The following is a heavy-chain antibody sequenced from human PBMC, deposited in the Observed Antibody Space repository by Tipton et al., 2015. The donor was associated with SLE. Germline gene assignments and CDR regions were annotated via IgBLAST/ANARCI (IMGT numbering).Heavy chain of an antibody. J-gene: IGHJ5*01. Sequence: GSLRLSCAASGFTFSSYWMHWVRQAPGKGLVWVSRINYDGSSATYADSVKGRFTISRDNAKNTLYLQMNSLRVEDTAVYYCAREGIKWGDSWGQGALVTVSS. CDR1: GFTFSSYW. V-gene: IGHV3-74*01. CDR2: INYDGSSA. CDR3: AREGIKWGDS. D-gene: IGHD5-12*01.